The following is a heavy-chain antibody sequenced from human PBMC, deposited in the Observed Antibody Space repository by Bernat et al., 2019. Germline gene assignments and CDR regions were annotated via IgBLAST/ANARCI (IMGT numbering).Heavy chain of an antibody. Sequence: EVQLVESGGGLVKPGVSLRLSCTASGFTFSTYTMNWVRQTPGKGLEWVSSISSSSSYIYYADSVKGRLTISRDNAKNSLYLQMNRLRAEDTAVDYCARDDGLGYCAGGVCPQWSYIDFWGQGTLVTVSS. J-gene: IGHJ4*02. V-gene: IGHV3-21*01. CDR1: GFTFSTYT. CDR3: ARDDGLGYCAGGVCPQWSYIDF. CDR2: ISSSSSYI. D-gene: IGHD2-8*02.